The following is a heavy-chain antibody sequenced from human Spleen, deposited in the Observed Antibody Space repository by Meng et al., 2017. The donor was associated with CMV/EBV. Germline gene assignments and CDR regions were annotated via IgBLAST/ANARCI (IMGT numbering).Heavy chain of an antibody. V-gene: IGHV3-21*01. CDR3: ARDALSSGGDY. J-gene: IGHJ4*02. CDR1: GFTFSSYR. Sequence: GESLKISCAAFGFTFSSYRMNWVRRAPGKGLEWVSSISSSGGAIQYSDSVKGRFTISRDNAKNSVYLLMSSLRAEDTAFYYCARDALSSGGDYWGQGALVTVSS. D-gene: IGHD6-19*01. CDR2: ISSSGGAI.